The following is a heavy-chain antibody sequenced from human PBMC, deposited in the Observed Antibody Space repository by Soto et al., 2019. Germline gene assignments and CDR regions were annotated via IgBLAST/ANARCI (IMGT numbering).Heavy chain of an antibody. CDR1: GGTFRSHA. D-gene: IGHD6-13*01. J-gene: IGHJ4*02. Sequence: QVPMVQSGAEEKRPGSSVKVSCKASGGTFRSHAISWVRQAPGQGLEYMGGIIPTFGTVKYAQKFQGRVAITAGESTNTAYMELTSLRSDDTAVYYCARDLAGSTWFPLPFDYWGQGTLVTVSS. CDR2: IIPTFGTV. V-gene: IGHV1-69*12. CDR3: ARDLAGSTWFPLPFDY.